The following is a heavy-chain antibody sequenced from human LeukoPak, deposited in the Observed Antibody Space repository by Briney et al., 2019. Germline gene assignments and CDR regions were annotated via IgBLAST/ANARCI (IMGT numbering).Heavy chain of an antibody. CDR3: AKDSYSSSWTYYYYYYMDV. D-gene: IGHD6-13*01. V-gene: IGHV3-30*02. J-gene: IGHJ6*03. Sequence: GGSLRLSCAASGFTFSSYGMHWVRQAPGKGLEWVAFIRYDESDKYYADSVKGRFTISRDNSKNTLYLQMNSLRAEDTAVYYCAKDSYSSSWTYYYYYYMDVWGKGTTVTVSS. CDR1: GFTFSSYG. CDR2: IRYDESDK.